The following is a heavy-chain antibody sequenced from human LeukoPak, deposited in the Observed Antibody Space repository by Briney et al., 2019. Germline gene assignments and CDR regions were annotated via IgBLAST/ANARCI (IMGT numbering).Heavy chain of an antibody. Sequence: GGSLRLSCAASGFTFSRCSMHWVRQAPGKGLEWVAVISYDGSNKYYADSVQGRFTISRDNSKNTLYLQMNSLRAEDTAVYYRARPVDTPGYYYAMDVWGQGTTVTVSS. V-gene: IGHV3-30-3*01. CDR1: GFTFSRCS. CDR2: ISYDGSNK. J-gene: IGHJ6*02. D-gene: IGHD5-18*01. CDR3: ARPVDTPGYYYAMDV.